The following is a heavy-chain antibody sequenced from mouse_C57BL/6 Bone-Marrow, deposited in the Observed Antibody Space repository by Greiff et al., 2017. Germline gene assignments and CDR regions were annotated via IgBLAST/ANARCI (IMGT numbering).Heavy chain of an antibody. J-gene: IGHJ2*01. CDR1: GFNIKDDY. D-gene: IGHD2-3*01. Sequence: EVQLQQSGAELVRPGASVKLSCTASGFNIKDDYIHWVKQRPEQGLEWIGWIDPEIGGTEYASKFQGKATITSDTSSNTAYLQLSSLTSEDTAVYYCSSIDGNYFDFWGQGTPLTVAS. V-gene: IGHV14-4*01. CDR3: SSIDGNYFDF. CDR2: IDPEIGGT.